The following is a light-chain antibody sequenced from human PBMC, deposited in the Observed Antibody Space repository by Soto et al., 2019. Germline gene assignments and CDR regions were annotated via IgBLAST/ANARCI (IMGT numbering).Light chain of an antibody. V-gene: IGLV1-44*01. CDR3: AAWDDSLNARYV. CDR2: RNS. CDR1: SSNIATKS. J-gene: IGLJ1*01. Sequence: QSVLTQPPSASVTPGQRVTISCSGSSSNIATKSVNWYQQLPGTAPKLLIYRNSQRSSGVPDRFSGSKSGTSASLAIRGLQSEHESDYYCAAWDDSLNARYVFGTGTKLTVL.